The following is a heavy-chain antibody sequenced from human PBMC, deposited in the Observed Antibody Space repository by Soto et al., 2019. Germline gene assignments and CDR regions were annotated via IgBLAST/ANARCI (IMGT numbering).Heavy chain of an antibody. CDR2: IFYSGTT. CDR1: GGSXXXXXXX. D-gene: IGHD3-10*01. CDR3: ARSVDP. Sequence: QVQLQESGPGLVKPSQTLSLTCTVSGGSXXXXXXXXXXXRQHPAECIEWIGYIFYSGTTYYNPXLXXXXXXXXXXXXXXXXXXXXSXTAADTAVYYCARSVDPWGQGTLVTVSS. V-gene: IGHV4-31*01. J-gene: IGHJ5*02.